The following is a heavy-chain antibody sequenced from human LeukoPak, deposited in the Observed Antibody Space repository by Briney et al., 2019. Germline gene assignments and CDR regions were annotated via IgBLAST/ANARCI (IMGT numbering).Heavy chain of an antibody. D-gene: IGHD1-26*01. CDR1: GFTFSSYP. V-gene: IGHV3-30-3*01. Sequence: PGGSLRLSCAASGFTFSSYPLHWVRQAPGKGLEWVTLISYDGSKIYYADSVKGRFTISRDNSKNTLYLQMNSLKAEDTAVYYCAKDPHRLYTGTTGYFDYWGQGTLVTVSS. J-gene: IGHJ4*02. CDR3: AKDPHRLYTGTTGYFDY. CDR2: ISYDGSKI.